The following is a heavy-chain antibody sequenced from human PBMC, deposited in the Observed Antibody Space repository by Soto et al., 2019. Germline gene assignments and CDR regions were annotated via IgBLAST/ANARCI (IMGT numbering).Heavy chain of an antibody. Sequence: LRLSCAASGFTFSSYSMNWVRQAPGKGLEWVSYISSTRRIIYYADSVKGRFTISRDNAKNSLYLQMNSLRDEDTAMYYCAREGDSLYGDYDSGWFDPWGQGTLVTVSS. CDR1: GFTFSSYS. V-gene: IGHV3-48*02. CDR3: AREGDSLYGDYDSGWFDP. J-gene: IGHJ5*02. CDR2: ISSTRRII. D-gene: IGHD4-17*01.